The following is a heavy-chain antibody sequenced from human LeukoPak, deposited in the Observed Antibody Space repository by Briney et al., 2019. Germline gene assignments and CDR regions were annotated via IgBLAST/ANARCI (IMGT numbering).Heavy chain of an antibody. CDR1: GGSICSHY. CDR3: ARHANYFYYGIDV. D-gene: IGHD2-15*01. V-gene: IGHV4-59*08. CDR2: IYYTGST. J-gene: IGHJ6*02. Sequence: SETLSLTCTVSGGSICSHYWSWIRQPPGKGLEWIGYIYYTGSTNYNPSLKSRVTISVDTSKNQFSLKLTSVTAADTAVYYCARHANYFYYGIDVWGQGTTVTVSS.